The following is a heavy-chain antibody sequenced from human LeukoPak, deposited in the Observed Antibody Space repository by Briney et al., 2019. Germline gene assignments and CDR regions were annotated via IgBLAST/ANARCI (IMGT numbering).Heavy chain of an antibody. CDR2: IKQDGSEK. Sequence: PGGSLRLSCAASGFTFSSYWMSWVRQAPGKGLEWVANIKQDGSEKYYVDSVKGRFTISRDNSKNTLYLQMNSLRVEDTAIYYCAKGQELDDGVFDSWGQGTLVTVSS. V-gene: IGHV3-7*05. D-gene: IGHD1-1*01. CDR1: GFTFSSYW. J-gene: IGHJ4*02. CDR3: AKGQELDDGVFDS.